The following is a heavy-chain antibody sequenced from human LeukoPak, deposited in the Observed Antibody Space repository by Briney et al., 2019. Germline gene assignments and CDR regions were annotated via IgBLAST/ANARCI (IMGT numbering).Heavy chain of an antibody. CDR3: SSWYLDY. Sequence: ASVKVSCKASGGTFSSYAISWVRQAPGQGLEWMGWISAYNGNTNYAQKLQGRVTMTTDTSTSTAYMELRSLRSDDTAVYYCSSWYLDYWGQGTLVTVSS. J-gene: IGHJ4*02. CDR1: GGTFSSYA. D-gene: IGHD6-13*01. V-gene: IGHV1-18*01. CDR2: ISAYNGNT.